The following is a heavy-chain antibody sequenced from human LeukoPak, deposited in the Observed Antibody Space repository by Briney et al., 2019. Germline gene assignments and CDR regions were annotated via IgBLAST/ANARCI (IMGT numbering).Heavy chain of an antibody. J-gene: IGHJ4*02. V-gene: IGHV3-7*01. CDR2: IKQDGSEI. D-gene: IGHD1-26*01. CDR1: GFTFTSYA. CDR3: ARDKIVGATHFDY. Sequence: HPGGSLRLSCAASGFTFTSYAMTWVRQAPGKGLEWVANIKQDGSEIYYVDSVKGRFTISRDNAKNSLYLQMNSLTAEDTAVYYCARDKIVGATHFDYWGQGTLVTVSS.